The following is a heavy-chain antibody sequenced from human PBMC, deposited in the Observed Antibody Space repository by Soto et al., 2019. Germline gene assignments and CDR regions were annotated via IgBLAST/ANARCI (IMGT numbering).Heavy chain of an antibody. Sequence: GGSLRLSCAASGFTFTRYSMNWVRQAPGKGLEWVSSISSTTNYIYYADSMKGRFTVSRDNAKNSVCLEMNSLSAEDTAVYYCARESEDLTSNFDYWGQGTLVTVSS. CDR3: ARESEDLTSNFDY. J-gene: IGHJ4*02. CDR1: GFTFTRYS. V-gene: IGHV3-21*01. CDR2: ISSTTNYI.